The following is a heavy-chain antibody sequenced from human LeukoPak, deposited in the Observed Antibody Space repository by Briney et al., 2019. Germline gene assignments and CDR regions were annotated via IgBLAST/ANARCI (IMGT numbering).Heavy chain of an antibody. V-gene: IGHV3-23*01. CDR2: ISGSGTNT. J-gene: IGHJ4*02. CDR3: AKDLSASPMYSLDF. CDR1: GFTFSNYA. Sequence: GGSLRLSCAASGFTFSNYAMNWVRQAPGKGLEWVSTISGSGTNTYYADSVKGRFTISRDNSKTTLYLQMHSLRAEDTAVYYCAKDLSASPMYSLDFWGQGTLVTVSS. D-gene: IGHD2-15*01.